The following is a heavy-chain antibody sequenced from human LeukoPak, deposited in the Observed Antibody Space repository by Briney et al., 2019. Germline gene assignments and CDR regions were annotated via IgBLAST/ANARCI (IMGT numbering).Heavy chain of an antibody. Sequence: SETLSLTCTVSGGSISSYYWSWIRQPPGKGLEWIGYIYYSGSTNYNPSLKSRVTISVDTSKNQFSLKLSSVTAADSAVYYCARTPSSSWYAVAVAGTVGSNEYFDYWAQGTLVTVSS. CDR2: IYYSGST. CDR1: GGSISSYY. V-gene: IGHV4-59*08. D-gene: IGHD6-13*01. J-gene: IGHJ4*02. CDR3: ARTPSSSWYAVAVAGTVGSNEYFDY.